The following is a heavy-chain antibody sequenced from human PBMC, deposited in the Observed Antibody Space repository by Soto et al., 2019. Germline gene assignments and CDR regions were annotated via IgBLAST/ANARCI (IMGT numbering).Heavy chain of an antibody. CDR2: ISPMFGAA. V-gene: IGHV1-69*19. D-gene: IGHD3-10*01. Sequence: QVQLVQSGAEMKKPGSSVKVSCQSSGGTFNTYAMNWVRQAPGQGPEWMGDISPMFGAANYAPKFQGRVTITADESTGTSYMQLSSLTSEDTALYFCAREGQVHPPAFVYWGQGTLVTVSS. CDR1: GGTFNTYA. CDR3: AREGQVHPPAFVY. J-gene: IGHJ4*02.